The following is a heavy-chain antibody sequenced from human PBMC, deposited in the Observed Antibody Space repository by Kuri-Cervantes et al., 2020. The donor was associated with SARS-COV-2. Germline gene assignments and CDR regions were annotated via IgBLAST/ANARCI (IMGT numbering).Heavy chain of an antibody. D-gene: IGHD6-25*01. Sequence: ASVKVSCKASGYTFTSYYMHWVRQAPGQGLEWMGIINPSGGSTSYAQKFQGRVTMTRDTSTSTVYMELSSLRSEDTAVYYCAREVAEVGRSAAGGQVGMDVWGQGTTVTVSS. J-gene: IGHJ6*02. V-gene: IGHV1-46*01. CDR3: AREVAEVGRSAAGGQVGMDV. CDR1: GYTFTSYY. CDR2: INPSGGST.